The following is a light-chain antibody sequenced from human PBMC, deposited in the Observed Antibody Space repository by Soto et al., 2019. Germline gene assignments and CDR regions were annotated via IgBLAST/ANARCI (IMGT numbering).Light chain of an antibody. Sequence: QSALTQPASVSGSPGQSITISCTGTSCDVGGYNYVSWYQQHPGKAPKLMIYYVSNRPSGVSNRFSGSKSGNTASLTISGLQAEDEADYYCSSYTSSSTLYAFGTGTKLTVL. V-gene: IGLV2-14*01. CDR1: SCDVGGYNY. CDR2: YVS. CDR3: SSYTSSSTLYA. J-gene: IGLJ1*01.